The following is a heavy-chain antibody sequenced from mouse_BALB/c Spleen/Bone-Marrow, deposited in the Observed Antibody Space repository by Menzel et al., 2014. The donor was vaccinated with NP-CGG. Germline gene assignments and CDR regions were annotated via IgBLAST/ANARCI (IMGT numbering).Heavy chain of an antibody. Sequence: VQLQQSGPELVRPGVSVKISCKGSGYTFTDYDMHWVKQSPAKSLEWIGVISTYSGNTNYNQKFKGKATMTVDKSSSTSYMELARFASEDSAIYCCAREVAWLAYWGQGTLVTVSA. V-gene: IGHV1-67*01. CDR3: AREVAWLAY. D-gene: IGHD1-1*02. J-gene: IGHJ3*01. CDR2: ISTYSGNT. CDR1: GYTFTDYD.